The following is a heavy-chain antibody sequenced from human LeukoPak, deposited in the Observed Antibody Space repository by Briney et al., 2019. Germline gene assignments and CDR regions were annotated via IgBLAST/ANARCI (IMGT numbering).Heavy chain of an antibody. V-gene: IGHV3-23*01. D-gene: IGHD6-13*01. CDR3: AKRTSGSSWYPSDS. CDR1: GFTFSSFA. J-gene: IGHJ4*02. Sequence: PGGSLRLSCAASGFTFSSFAMNWVRHAPGKGLERVSTMSGDATSTYYADSVKGRFTIFRDNSKTTLFLQMNSLRAEDTAVYYCAKRTSGSSWYPSDSWGQGTLVTVSS. CDR2: MSGDATST.